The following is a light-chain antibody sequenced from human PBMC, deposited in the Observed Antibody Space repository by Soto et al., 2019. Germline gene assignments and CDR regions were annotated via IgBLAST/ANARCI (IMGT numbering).Light chain of an antibody. J-gene: IGLJ3*02. CDR1: SSDVGHPYNY. Sequence: SALTQPASVSGSPGQSITISCTGTSSDVGHPYNYVSWYQQHPGKAPKLLIFKVSNRPSGISGRFSGSKSGNTASLTISGLQAEDEADYYCMSYIESTSTHWVLGGGTKLTVL. V-gene: IGLV2-14*03. CDR3: MSYIESTSTHWV. CDR2: KVS.